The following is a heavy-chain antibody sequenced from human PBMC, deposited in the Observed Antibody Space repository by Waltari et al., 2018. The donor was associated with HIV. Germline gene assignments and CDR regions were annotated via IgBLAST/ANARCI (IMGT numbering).Heavy chain of an antibody. V-gene: IGHV3-33*01. Sequence: QLLLVESGGGVVEPGGSLRLSCAASGFTFEYYGMHWVRQAPGKGLVWVAVIWYVGSNKYYADSVKGRFTSSRDNSKNRLSLQMNSLRAEDTAVYYCARDRGGSSSLVLDSWGQGTLVTVSS. CDR2: IWYVGSNK. D-gene: IGHD6-6*01. CDR1: GFTFEYYG. CDR3: ARDRGGSSSLVLDS. J-gene: IGHJ4*02.